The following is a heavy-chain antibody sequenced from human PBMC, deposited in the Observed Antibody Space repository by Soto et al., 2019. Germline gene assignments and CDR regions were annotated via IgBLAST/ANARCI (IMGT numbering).Heavy chain of an antibody. V-gene: IGHV4-4*07. Sequence: KPSETLSLTCTVSGGSISSYYWSWIRQPAGKGLEWIGRIYTSGSTNYNPSLKSRVTMSVDTSKNQFSLKLSSVAAADTAVYYCARELGIAAAGTHFDYWGQGTLVTVSS. CDR2: IYTSGST. CDR1: GGSISSYY. D-gene: IGHD6-13*01. CDR3: ARELGIAAAGTHFDY. J-gene: IGHJ4*02.